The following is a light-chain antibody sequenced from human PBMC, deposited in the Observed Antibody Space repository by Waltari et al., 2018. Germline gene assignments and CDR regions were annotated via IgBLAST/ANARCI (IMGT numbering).Light chain of an antibody. CDR3: CSYAGSSTLI. CDR2: EGT. V-gene: IGLV2-23*01. CDR1: SREIGTYNL. Sequence: QSALTQPPSLSGSPRQSLTIFCTGTSREIGTYNLVSWYQQHPGKAPKIMIYEGTKRPSGVSNRFSGSMSGNTASLTISGLQAEDEAAYYCCSYAGSSTLIFGGGTKLTVL. J-gene: IGLJ2*01.